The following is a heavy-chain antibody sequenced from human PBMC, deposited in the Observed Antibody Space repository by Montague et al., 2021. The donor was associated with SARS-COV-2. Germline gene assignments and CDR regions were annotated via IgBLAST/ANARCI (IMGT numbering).Heavy chain of an antibody. CDR2: INGVGSAT. J-gene: IGHJ4*02. CDR3: ARDFAHRGD. Sequence: SLRLSCAASGFIFKDYWMHWVRQVPGKGLVWDSRINGVGSATTYADFVKGRFTISRDNAENTLCLQMDSLRAEDTAVYYCARDFAHRGDWGQGTLVTVSS. CDR1: GFIFKDYW. V-gene: IGHV3-74*01. D-gene: IGHD3-10*01.